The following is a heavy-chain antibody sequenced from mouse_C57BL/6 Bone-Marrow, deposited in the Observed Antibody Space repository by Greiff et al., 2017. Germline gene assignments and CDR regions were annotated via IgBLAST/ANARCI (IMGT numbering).Heavy chain of an antibody. CDR2: IWSGGST. D-gene: IGHD1-1*01. Sequence: VKLQESGPGLVQPSQSLSITCTVSGFSLTSYGVHWVRQSPGKGLEWLGVIWSGGSTDYNAAFISRLGISKDNSKRQVFFKRNSLQADDTAIYYCARKAYGSSLDYWGQGTTLTVSS. CDR3: ARKAYGSSLDY. CDR1: GFSLTSYG. V-gene: IGHV2-2*01. J-gene: IGHJ2*01.